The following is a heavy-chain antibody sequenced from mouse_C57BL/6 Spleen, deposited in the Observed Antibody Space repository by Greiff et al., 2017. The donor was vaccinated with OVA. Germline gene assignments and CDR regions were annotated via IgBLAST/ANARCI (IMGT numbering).Heavy chain of an antibody. D-gene: IGHD4-1*01. Sequence: QVHVKQPGAELVKPGASVKLSCKASGYTFTSYWMQWVKQRPGQGLEWIGEIDPSDSYTNYNQKFKGKATLTVDTSSSTAYMQLSSLTSEDSAVYYCAKWGNWDFDYWGQGTTLTVSS. CDR2: IDPSDSYT. CDR1: GYTFTSYW. J-gene: IGHJ2*01. V-gene: IGHV1-50*01. CDR3: AKWGNWDFDY.